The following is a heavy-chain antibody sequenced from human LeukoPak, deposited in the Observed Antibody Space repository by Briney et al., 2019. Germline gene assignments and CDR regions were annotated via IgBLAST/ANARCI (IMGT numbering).Heavy chain of an antibody. CDR1: GGSISSYY. J-gene: IGHJ3*02. Sequence: PSETLSLTCTVSGGSISSYYWSWIRQPPGKGLEWIGYIYYSGSTNYNPSLKSRVTISVDTSKNQFSLKLSSVTAADTAVYYCARDGGHYDSSGYYYVFDAFDIWGQGTMVTVPS. D-gene: IGHD3-22*01. V-gene: IGHV4-59*01. CDR3: ARDGGHYDSSGYYYVFDAFDI. CDR2: IYYSGST.